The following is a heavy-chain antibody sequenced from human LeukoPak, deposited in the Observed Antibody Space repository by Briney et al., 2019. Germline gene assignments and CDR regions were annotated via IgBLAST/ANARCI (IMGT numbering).Heavy chain of an antibody. J-gene: IGHJ4*02. D-gene: IGHD2-15*01. CDR2: IYYSGST. Sequence: PSETLSLTCTVSGGSISSYYWSWIRQPPGKGLEWIGYIYYSGSTSYNPSLKSRVTISVDTSKNQFSLKLSSVTAADTAVYYCARGVVSDHWGQGTLVTVSS. CDR1: GGSISSYY. CDR3: ARGVVSDH. V-gene: IGHV4-59*01.